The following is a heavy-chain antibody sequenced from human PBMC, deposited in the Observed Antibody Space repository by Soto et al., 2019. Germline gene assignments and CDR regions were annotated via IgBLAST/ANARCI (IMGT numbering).Heavy chain of an antibody. J-gene: IGHJ4*02. CDR2: IKQDGSEK. D-gene: IGHD6-6*01. CDR3: AADPRPQLVPIDY. CDR1: GFTFRSHW. V-gene: IGHV3-7*01. Sequence: EVQLVESGGGLVQPGGSLRLSCAASGFTFRSHWMTWVRQAPGKGLEWVANIKQDGSEKYYVDSVKGRFTISRDNAKNSLYLQMNSLRVEDTAVYYCAADPRPQLVPIDYWGQGTLVTVSS.